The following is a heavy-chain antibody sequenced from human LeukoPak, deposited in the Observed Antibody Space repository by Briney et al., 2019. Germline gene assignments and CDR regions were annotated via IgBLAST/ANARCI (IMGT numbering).Heavy chain of an antibody. D-gene: IGHD5-24*01. Sequence: GGSLRLSCAASGFTFNSYTLNWVRQAPGKGLEWVSSIDSSSSYIYYADSVKGRFTISRDNAKNSLYLQMNSLRAEDTAVYYCARGGKYLLYRRDGYNLKADYWGQGTLVTVSS. CDR3: ARGGKYLLYRRDGYNLKADY. CDR2: IDSSSSYI. CDR1: GFTFNSYT. J-gene: IGHJ4*02. V-gene: IGHV3-21*01.